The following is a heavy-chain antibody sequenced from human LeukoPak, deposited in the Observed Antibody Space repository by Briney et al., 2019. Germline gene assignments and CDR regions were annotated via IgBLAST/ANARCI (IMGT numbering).Heavy chain of an antibody. CDR1: GFTFSSYS. J-gene: IGHJ6*03. V-gene: IGHV3-48*01. Sequence: GRSLRLSCAAYGFTFSSYSMNWARQAPGKGLEWATYISSNSSSSKYFADFLKGRFTISRDNAKNSLYLQKNRLRAGGTAGYYCARVGFGEFILRRKYYYYMEVWGKETTVTVSS. D-gene: IGHD3-10*01. CDR2: ISSNSSSSK. CDR3: ARVGFGEFILRRKYYYYMEV.